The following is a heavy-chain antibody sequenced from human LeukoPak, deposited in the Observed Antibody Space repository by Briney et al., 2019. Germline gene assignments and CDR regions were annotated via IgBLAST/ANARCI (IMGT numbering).Heavy chain of an antibody. Sequence: ASVKVSCKASGHTFTGYYMHWVRQAPGQGLEWMGWINPNSGGTNYAQKFQGRVTMTRDTSISTAYMELSRLRSDDTAVYYCARTHVDTAMVAFDYWGQGTLVTVSS. CDR3: ARTHVDTAMVAFDY. J-gene: IGHJ4*02. CDR2: INPNSGGT. D-gene: IGHD5-18*01. V-gene: IGHV1-2*02. CDR1: GHTFTGYY.